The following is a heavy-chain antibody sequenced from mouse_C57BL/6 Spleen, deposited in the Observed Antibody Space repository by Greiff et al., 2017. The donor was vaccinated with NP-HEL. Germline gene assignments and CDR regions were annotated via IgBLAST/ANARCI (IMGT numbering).Heavy chain of an antibody. CDR1: GYTFTDHT. D-gene: IGHD2-5*01. J-gene: IGHJ3*01. CDR2: IYPRDGST. Sequence: VQRVESDAELVKPGASVKISCKVSGYTFTDHTIHWMKQRPEQGLEWIGYIYPRDGSTKYNEKFKGKATLTADKSSSTAYMQLNSLTSEDSAVYFCANGAYYSNYPFAYWGQGTLVTVSA. CDR3: ANGAYYSNYPFAY. V-gene: IGHV1-78*01.